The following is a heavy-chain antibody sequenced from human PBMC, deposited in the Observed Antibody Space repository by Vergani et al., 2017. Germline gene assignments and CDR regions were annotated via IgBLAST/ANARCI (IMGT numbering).Heavy chain of an antibody. V-gene: IGHV3-66*02. D-gene: IGHD3-10*01. Sequence: EVQLLESGGGLIQPGGSLRVSCAASGFTFSIYAMSWVRQAPGKGLEWVSHIYSGDETYYADSVKGRVTIPRDTSKNTLHLQINNLRVEDTAVYYCARGNYYGSGTYVDPWGQGTLVTVSS. CDR2: IYSGDET. J-gene: IGHJ5*02. CDR1: GFTFSIYA. CDR3: ARGNYYGSGTYVDP.